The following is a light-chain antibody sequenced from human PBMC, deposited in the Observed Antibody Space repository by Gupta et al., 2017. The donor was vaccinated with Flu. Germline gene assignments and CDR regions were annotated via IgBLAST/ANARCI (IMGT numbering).Light chain of an antibody. J-gene: IGKJ1*01. CDR1: QSISNY. Sequence: DIQMTQSPSSLSASIGDRVTITCRASQSISNYLNWYQQKPGKAPKLLIYAASSLQSGVPSRFSGSGYGTDFTLTISRLQPEDFASYYCQESYSAPPWWTFGQGTEVEIK. CDR3: QESYSAPPWWT. CDR2: AAS. V-gene: IGKV1-39*01.